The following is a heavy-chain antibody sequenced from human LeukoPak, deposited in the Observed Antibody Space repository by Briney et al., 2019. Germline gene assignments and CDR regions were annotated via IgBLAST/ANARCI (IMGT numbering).Heavy chain of an antibody. V-gene: IGHV4-59*08. D-gene: IGHD6-13*01. CDR3: ARHGSGWFYFDY. J-gene: IGHJ4*02. CDR1: GGSISSYY. CDR2: IYYSGST. Sequence: PSETLSHTCTVSGGSISSYYWSWIRQPPGKGLEWIGYIYYSGSTNYNPSLKSRVTISVDTSKDQFSLKLSSVTAADTAVYYCARHGSGWFYFDYWGQGTVRTVSS.